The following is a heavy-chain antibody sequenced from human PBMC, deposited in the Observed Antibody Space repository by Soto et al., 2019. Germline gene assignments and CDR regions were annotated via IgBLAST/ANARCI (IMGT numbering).Heavy chain of an antibody. CDR1: GFTFITYA. J-gene: IGHJ4*02. Sequence: GGSLRLSCAASGFTFITYAMNFLRHAPGKGLEWISAISGSGSFTHYADSVRGRFTISRDNSQNQLYLQMNNLRGDDTAMYYCAKIPTGSGSSKFDYWGQGIQVTVSS. CDR3: AKIPTGSGSSKFDY. CDR2: ISGSGSFT. V-gene: IGHV3-23*01. D-gene: IGHD3-10*01.